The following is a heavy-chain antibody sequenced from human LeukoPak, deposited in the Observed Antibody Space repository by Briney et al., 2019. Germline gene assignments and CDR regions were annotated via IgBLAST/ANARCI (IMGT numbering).Heavy chain of an antibody. V-gene: IGHV3-74*01. CDR1: GFPFSSYW. Sequence: GGSLRLSCAASGFPFSSYWMHWVCQVPGKGLLWVSRINSDGSATIYADSVRGRFTISRDNAKNTLYLQMSGLRVEDTAVYHCASDSPYYGMDVWGQGTTVTVSS. CDR3: ASDSPYYGMDV. CDR2: INSDGSAT. J-gene: IGHJ6*02.